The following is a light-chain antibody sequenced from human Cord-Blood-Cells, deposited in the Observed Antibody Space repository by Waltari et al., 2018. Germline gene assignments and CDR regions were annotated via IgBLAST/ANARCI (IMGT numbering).Light chain of an antibody. CDR2: EVS. CDR3: SSYTSSSTVV. Sequence: QSALTQPPSVSGSPGQSVTISCTGTSSDVGSYNRVSWYQQPPGTAPKLMIYEVSNRPSWFPDPFSVSKSGITASLTISGIQAEYEADYYCSSYTSSSTVVFGGGTKLTVL. V-gene: IGLV2-18*02. CDR1: SSDVGSYNR. J-gene: IGLJ2*01.